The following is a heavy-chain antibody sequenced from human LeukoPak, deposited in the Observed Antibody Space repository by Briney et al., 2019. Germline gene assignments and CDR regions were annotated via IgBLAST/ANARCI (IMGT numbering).Heavy chain of an antibody. CDR3: ARSPYGSGSYGYAFDI. CDR2: ISGSGGST. CDR1: GFTFSSYA. V-gene: IGHV3-23*01. J-gene: IGHJ3*02. D-gene: IGHD3-10*01. Sequence: GGPLRLSCAASGFTFSSYAMSWVRQAPGKGLEWVSAISGSGGSTYYADSVKGRFTISRDNSKNTLYLQMNSLRAEDTAVYYCARSPYGSGSYGYAFDIWGQGTMVTVSS.